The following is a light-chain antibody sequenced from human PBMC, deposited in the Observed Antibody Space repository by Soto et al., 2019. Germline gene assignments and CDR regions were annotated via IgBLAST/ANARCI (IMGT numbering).Light chain of an antibody. V-gene: IGLV2-18*02. CDR3: SSYTSSRTYV. CDR1: SSDVGASNR. CDR2: EVS. Sequence: SALTQPPSVSGSPGQSVTISCTGTSSDVGASNRVSWYQQPPGTAPKLMIYEVSDRPSGVPDRFSGSKSGNTASLTISGLQAEDEADYYCSSYTSSRTYVFGTGTKLTVL. J-gene: IGLJ1*01.